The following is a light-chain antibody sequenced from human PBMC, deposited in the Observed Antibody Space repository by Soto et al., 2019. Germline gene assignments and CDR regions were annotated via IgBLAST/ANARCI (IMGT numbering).Light chain of an antibody. CDR3: AAWDDSLKV. J-gene: IGLJ1*01. CDR1: SSNIGSNY. V-gene: IGLV1-47*01. Sequence: QSVLTQPPSASGTPGQRVTIFCSGSSSNIGSNYVYWYQQLPGTAPKLLIYRNNQRPSGVPDRFSGSKSGTSASLAISGLRSEDEADYYCAAWDDSLKVFGTGTKLTVL. CDR2: RNN.